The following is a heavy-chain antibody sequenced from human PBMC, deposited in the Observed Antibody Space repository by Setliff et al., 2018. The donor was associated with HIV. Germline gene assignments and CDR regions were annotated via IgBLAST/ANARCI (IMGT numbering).Heavy chain of an antibody. D-gene: IGHD1-1*01. V-gene: IGHV4-59*01. J-gene: IGHJ4*02. Sequence: PSETLSLTCTVSDGSISSYYWSWIRQPPGKGLEWIGYIYYSGSTNYNPSLKSRVTISVDTSKNHFSLKLRSVTAADTAVYYCAQLGMVDDFDYWGQGTLVTVSS. CDR2: IYYSGST. CDR1: DGSISSYY. CDR3: AQLGMVDDFDY.